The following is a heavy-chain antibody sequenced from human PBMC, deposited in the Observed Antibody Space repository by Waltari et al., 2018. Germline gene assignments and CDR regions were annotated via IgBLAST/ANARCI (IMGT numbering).Heavy chain of an antibody. V-gene: IGHV3-74*01. J-gene: IGHJ4*02. CDR2: INSDGSTI. CDR3: ARVPTYTVSTGGFDY. CDR1: GFTFSTSYW. Sequence: EVQLVESGGGLVQPGGSLRLSCAASGFTFSTSYWLPWVRQAPGQGLVWVSRINSDGSTINYADSVKGRFTIARDNAKNTVYLQMNSLRAADTAVYYCARVPTYTVSTGGFDYWGQGTLVTVSS. D-gene: IGHD4-17*01.